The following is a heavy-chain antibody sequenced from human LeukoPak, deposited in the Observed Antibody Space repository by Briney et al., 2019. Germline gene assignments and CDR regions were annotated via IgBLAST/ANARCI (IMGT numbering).Heavy chain of an antibody. CDR3: ARDFRSPTSATVTNGGWFDP. V-gene: IGHV1-46*01. CDR2: INPSGGST. CDR1: GYTFTSYY. J-gene: IGHJ5*02. Sequence: ASVKVSCKASGYTFTSYYMHWVRQAPGQGLEWMGIINPSGGSTSYAQKFQGRVTMTRDTSTSTVYMELSSLRSEDTAVYYCARDFRSPTSATVTNGGWFDPWGQGTLVTVSS. D-gene: IGHD4-17*01.